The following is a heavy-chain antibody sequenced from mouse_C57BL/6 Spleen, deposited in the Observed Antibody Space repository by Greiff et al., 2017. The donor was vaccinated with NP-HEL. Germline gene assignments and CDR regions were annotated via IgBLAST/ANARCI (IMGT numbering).Heavy chain of an antibody. CDR2: ISDGGSYT. Sequence: EVHLVESGGGLVKPGGSLKLSCAASGFTFSSYAMSWVRQTPEKRLEWVATISDGGSYTYYPDNVKGRFTISRDNAKNNLYLQMSHLKSEDTAMYYCARENFWGQGTLVTVSA. CDR3: ARENF. J-gene: IGHJ3*01. CDR1: GFTFSSYA. V-gene: IGHV5-4*01.